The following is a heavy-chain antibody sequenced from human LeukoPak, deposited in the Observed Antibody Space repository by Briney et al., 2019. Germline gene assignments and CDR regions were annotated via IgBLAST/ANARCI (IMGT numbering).Heavy chain of an antibody. J-gene: IGHJ6*03. D-gene: IGHD1-26*01. CDR2: INHSGST. Sequence: PSETLSLTCAVYGGSFSGYYWSWIRQPPGKGLEWIGEINHSGSTNYNPSLKSRVTISVDTSKNQFSLKLSSVTAADTAVYYCARVSQWELSYYYYMDVWGKGTTVTVSS. V-gene: IGHV4-34*01. CDR1: GGSFSGYY. CDR3: ARVSQWELSYYYYMDV.